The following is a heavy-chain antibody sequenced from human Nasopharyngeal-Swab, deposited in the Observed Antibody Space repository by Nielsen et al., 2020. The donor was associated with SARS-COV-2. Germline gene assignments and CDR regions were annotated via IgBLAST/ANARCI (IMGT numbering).Heavy chain of an antibody. CDR3: ARGGGDDYVWGSYNYYFDY. J-gene: IGHJ4*02. D-gene: IGHD3-16*01. V-gene: IGHV3-53*01. Sequence: GGSLRLSCAASGFTVSSNYMSWVRQAPGKGLEWVSVIYSGGSTYYADSVKGRCTISRDNSKNTLYLQMNSLRAEDTAVYYCARGGGDDYVWGSYNYYFDYWGQGTLVTVSS. CDR1: GFTVSSNY. CDR2: IYSGGST.